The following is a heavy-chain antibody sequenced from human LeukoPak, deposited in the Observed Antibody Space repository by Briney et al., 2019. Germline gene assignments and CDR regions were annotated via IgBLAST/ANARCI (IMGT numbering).Heavy chain of an antibody. V-gene: IGHV4-59*11. CDR3: ANNYDSSGYWDYYYMDV. J-gene: IGHJ6*03. Sequence: SETLSLTCTVSGGSISSHYWSWIRQPPGKGLEWIGYIYYSGSTNYNPSLKSRVTISVDTSKNQFSLKLSSVTAADTAVYYCANNYDSSGYWDYYYMDVWGKGTTVTVSS. CDR1: GGSISSHY. CDR2: IYYSGST. D-gene: IGHD3-22*01.